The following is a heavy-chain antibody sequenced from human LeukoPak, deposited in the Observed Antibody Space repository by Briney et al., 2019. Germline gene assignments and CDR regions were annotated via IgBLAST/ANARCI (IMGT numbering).Heavy chain of an antibody. J-gene: IGHJ4*02. CDR2: ISAYNGNT. CDR3: ARAHKYSGSQPADY. D-gene: IGHD1-26*01. CDR1: GFTFTNYG. V-gene: IGHV1-18*01. Sequence: ASVKVSCKASGFTFTNYGISWVRQAPGQGLEWMGWISAYNGNTNYAQKLQGRVTMTTDTSTSTAYMELRSLRSDDTAVYYCARAHKYSGSQPADYWGQGTLVTVSS.